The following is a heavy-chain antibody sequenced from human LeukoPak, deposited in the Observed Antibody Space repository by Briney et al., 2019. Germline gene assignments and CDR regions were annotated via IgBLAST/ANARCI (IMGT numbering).Heavy chain of an antibody. Sequence: PSETLSLTCTVSGGSISSYYWSWIRQPAGKGLEWIGRIYTSGSTNYNPSLKSRVTMSVDTSKNQFSLKLSSVTAADTAVYYCASSARVVVPAAKTNYYYMDVWGKGTTVTVSS. CDR3: ASSARVVVPAAKTNYYYMDV. CDR1: GGSISSYY. V-gene: IGHV4-4*07. J-gene: IGHJ6*03. D-gene: IGHD2-2*01. CDR2: IYTSGST.